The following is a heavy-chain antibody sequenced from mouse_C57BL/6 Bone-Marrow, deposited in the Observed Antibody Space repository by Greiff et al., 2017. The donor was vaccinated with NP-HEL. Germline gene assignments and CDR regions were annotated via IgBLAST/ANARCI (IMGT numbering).Heavy chain of an antibody. J-gene: IGHJ2*01. V-gene: IGHV5-4*01. CDR3: ARELGIDY. Sequence: DVQLVESGGGLVKPGGSLKLSCAASGFTFSSYAMSWVRQTPEKRLEWVATISDGGSYTYYPDNVKGRFTISRDNAKNNLYLQMSHLKSEDTAMYYCARELGIDYWGQGTTLTVSS. CDR1: GFTFSSYA. D-gene: IGHD4-1*01. CDR2: ISDGGSYT.